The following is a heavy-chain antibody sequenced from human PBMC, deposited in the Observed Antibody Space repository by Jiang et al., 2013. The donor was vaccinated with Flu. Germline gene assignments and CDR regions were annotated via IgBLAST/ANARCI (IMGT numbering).Heavy chain of an antibody. D-gene: IGHD1-26*01. Sequence: LLKPSETLSLTCAVYGGSFSGYYWNWIRQPPGKGLEWIGEVNHSGSTNYNSSLKGRVTISVDTSKNQFSLKLTSVTAADTAVYYCVRPQRELLRDSDFWGQGTLVTVSS. CDR3: VRPQRELLRDSDF. CDR1: GGSFSGYY. V-gene: IGHV4-34*01. CDR2: VNHSGST. J-gene: IGHJ4*02.